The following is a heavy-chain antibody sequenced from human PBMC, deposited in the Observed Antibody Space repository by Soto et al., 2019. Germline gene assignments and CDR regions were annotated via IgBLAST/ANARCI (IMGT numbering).Heavy chain of an antibody. CDR1: GYTFTGYY. Sequence: QVQLVQSGAEVKKPGASVKVSCKASGYTFTGYYMHWVRQAPGQGLEWMGWINPNSGGTNYAQKFQGWVTRNRDTSISTAYMELSRLRSDDTAVYYCARDGVGATGWFDPWGQGTLVTVSS. D-gene: IGHD1-26*01. V-gene: IGHV1-2*04. CDR3: ARDGVGATGWFDP. CDR2: INPNSGGT. J-gene: IGHJ5*02.